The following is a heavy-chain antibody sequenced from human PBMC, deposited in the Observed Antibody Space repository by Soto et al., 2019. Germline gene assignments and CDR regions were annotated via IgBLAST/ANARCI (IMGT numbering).Heavy chain of an antibody. Sequence: GESLKISCKCSGYSFTSYWIGWVRAMPGKGLGWMGIIYPGYSDTRYSPSFQGQVTISADESISTSYLQWSSLKASDTAMYYCASCDSGYPMIAFDIWGQGTMVTVSS. J-gene: IGHJ3*02. V-gene: IGHV5-51*01. CDR1: GYSFTSYW. CDR2: IYPGYSDT. CDR3: ASCDSGYPMIAFDI. D-gene: IGHD5-12*01.